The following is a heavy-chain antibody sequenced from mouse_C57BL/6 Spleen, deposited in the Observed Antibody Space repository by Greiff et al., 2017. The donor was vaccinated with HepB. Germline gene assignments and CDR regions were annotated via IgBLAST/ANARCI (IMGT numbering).Heavy chain of an antibody. CDR3: ARWGTTVVAPYYYAMDY. J-gene: IGHJ4*01. V-gene: IGHV1-81*01. CDR1: GYTFTSYG. Sequence: VKLQESGAELARPGASVKLSCKASGYTFTSYGISWVKQRTGQGLEWIGEIYPRSGNTYYNEKFKGKATLTADKSSSTAYMELRSLTSEDSAVYFCARWGTTVVAPYYYAMDYWGQGTSVTVSS. CDR2: IYPRSGNT. D-gene: IGHD1-1*01.